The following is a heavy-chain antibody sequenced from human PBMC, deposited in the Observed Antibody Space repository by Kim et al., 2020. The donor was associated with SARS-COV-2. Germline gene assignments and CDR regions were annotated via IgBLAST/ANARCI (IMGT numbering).Heavy chain of an antibody. CDR1: GFTFSNAW. CDR3: TTPTPWFGESTYYYYGMDV. D-gene: IGHD3-10*01. CDR2: IKSKTDGGTT. J-gene: IGHJ6*02. Sequence: GGSLRLSCAASGFTFSNAWMSWVRQAPGKGLEWVGRIKSKTDGGTTDYAAPVKGRFTISRDDSKNTLYLQMNSLKTEDTAVYYCTTPTPWFGESTYYYYGMDVWGQGTTVTVSS. V-gene: IGHV3-15*01.